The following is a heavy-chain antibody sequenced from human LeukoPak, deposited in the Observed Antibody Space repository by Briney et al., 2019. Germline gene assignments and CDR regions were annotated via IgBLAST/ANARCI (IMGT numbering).Heavy chain of an antibody. V-gene: IGHV3-30*02. J-gene: IGHJ3*02. CDR1: GFTFSSYG. Sequence: GGSLRLSCAASGFTFSSYGMHWVRQAPGKGLEWVAFIRYDGSNKYYADSVKGRFTISRDNSKNTLYLQMNSLRAEDTAVYYCAKDPWGYCSSTSCYTAPDAFDIWGQGTMVTASS. CDR3: AKDPWGYCSSTSCYTAPDAFDI. CDR2: IRYDGSNK. D-gene: IGHD2-2*02.